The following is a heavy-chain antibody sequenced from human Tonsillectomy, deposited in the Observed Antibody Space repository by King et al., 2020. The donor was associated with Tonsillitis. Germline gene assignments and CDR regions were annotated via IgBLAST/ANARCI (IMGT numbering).Heavy chain of an antibody. Sequence: EVQLVESGGGLVQPGGSLRLSCAASGFPFSSYAMTWVRQAPGKGLEWVSTISESGGSTYYEDSVKGRFTISRDNSKNTLYLQMNSLRAEHTAVYYCAKAPLGVPAGTSSRHYYHYYGMDAWGQGTTVTVSS. CDR3: AKAPLGVPAGTSSRHYYHYYGMDA. V-gene: IGHV3-23*04. CDR2: ISESGGST. D-gene: IGHD2-2*01. CDR1: GFPFSSYA. J-gene: IGHJ6*02.